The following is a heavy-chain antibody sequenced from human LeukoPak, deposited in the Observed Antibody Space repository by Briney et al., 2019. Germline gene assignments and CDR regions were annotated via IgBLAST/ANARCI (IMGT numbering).Heavy chain of an antibody. CDR3: ASGPENYDFWSGYLVDY. J-gene: IGHJ4*02. D-gene: IGHD3-3*01. V-gene: IGHV1-24*01. CDR2: FDPEDGET. Sequence: ASVKVSCKVSGYTLTELSMHWVRQAPGKGLEWMGGFDPEDGETIYAQKFQGRVTMTEDTSTDTAYMELSSLRSEDTAVYYCASGPENYDFWSGYLVDYWGQGTLVTVSS. CDR1: GYTLTELS.